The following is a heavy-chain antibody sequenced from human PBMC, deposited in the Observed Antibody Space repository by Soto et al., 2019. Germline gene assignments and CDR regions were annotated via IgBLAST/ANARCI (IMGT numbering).Heavy chain of an antibody. D-gene: IGHD3-22*01. CDR1: GGIFSSYA. V-gene: IGHV1-69*12. Sequence: QVQLVQSGAEVKKPGSSVKVSCKASGGIFSSYAISWVRQTPGQGLEWMGGIIPISGTANYAQKFQGRVTITADESTSTAYMELSSLRSEDTAVYYCARDGNVTTSYVGYDYYGMDVWGQGTTVTVSS. CDR3: ARDGNVTTSYVGYDYYGMDV. J-gene: IGHJ6*02. CDR2: IIPISGTA.